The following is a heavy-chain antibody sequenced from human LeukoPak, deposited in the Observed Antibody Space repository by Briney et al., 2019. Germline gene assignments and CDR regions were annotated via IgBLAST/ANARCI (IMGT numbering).Heavy chain of an antibody. J-gene: IGHJ4*02. Sequence: SETLSLTCTVSGGSISSYYWSWIRQPPGKGLEWIRSIYYSGSTYYNPSLKSRVTISVDTSKNQFSLKLSSVTAADTAVYYCARDLREDGYHDYWGQGTLVTVSS. CDR2: IYYSGST. CDR1: GGSISSYY. D-gene: IGHD5-24*01. CDR3: ARDLREDGYHDY. V-gene: IGHV4-39*07.